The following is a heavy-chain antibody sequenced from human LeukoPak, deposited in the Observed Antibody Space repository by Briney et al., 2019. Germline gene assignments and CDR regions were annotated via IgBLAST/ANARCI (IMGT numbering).Heavy chain of an antibody. V-gene: IGHV1-46*01. J-gene: IGHJ4*02. Sequence: ASVKVSCKASGYTFTSYYMHWVRQAPGQGLEWMGIINPSGGSTSYAQKFQGRVTMTRDTSTSAVYMELSSLRSEDTAVYYCARENAVAGTFDYWGQGTLVTVSS. CDR3: ARENAVAGTFDY. D-gene: IGHD6-19*01. CDR1: GYTFTSYY. CDR2: INPSGGST.